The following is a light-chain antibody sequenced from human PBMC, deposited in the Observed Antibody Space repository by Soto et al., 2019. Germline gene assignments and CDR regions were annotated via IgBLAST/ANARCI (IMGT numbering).Light chain of an antibody. Sequence: QSVLTQPPSVSEAPRQRVTISCSGSSSNIGNNAVNWYQQLPGKAPKLLIYYDDLLPSGVSDRFSGSKSGTSASLAISGLQSEDEAVYYCAAWDDSLNGPVFGGGTKVTVL. J-gene: IGLJ2*01. CDR2: YDD. CDR1: SSNIGNNA. V-gene: IGLV1-36*01. CDR3: AAWDDSLNGPV.